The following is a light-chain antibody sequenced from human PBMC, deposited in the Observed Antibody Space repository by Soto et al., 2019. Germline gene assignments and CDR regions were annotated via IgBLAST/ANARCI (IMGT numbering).Light chain of an antibody. J-gene: IGKJ3*01. CDR2: GAS. CDR1: QSVSSSY. CDR3: QQYGSSIFT. Sequence: EIVLTQSPGTLSLSPGERATLSCRASQSVSSSYLAWYQQKPGQAPRLLIYGASGRATGIPDRFSGSGSGTDFTITISRMEPEDFAVYACQQYGSSIFTFGPGTKVDIK. V-gene: IGKV3-20*01.